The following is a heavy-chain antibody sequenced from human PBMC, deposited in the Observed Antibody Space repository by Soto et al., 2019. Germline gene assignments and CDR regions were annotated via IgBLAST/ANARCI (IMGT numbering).Heavy chain of an antibody. CDR3: AKGVIDRGANA. V-gene: IGHV3-23*01. Sequence: GGSLRLACAASGFNFRNFPMTWVRQVPGQGLEYVSSITSSGEQTFYADSVKGRFSISRDNSKGILHLQMNSLRAEDTAIYHCAKGVIDRGANAWGQGTVVTVSS. J-gene: IGHJ5*02. CDR1: GFNFRNFP. D-gene: IGHD2-8*01. CDR2: ITSSGEQT.